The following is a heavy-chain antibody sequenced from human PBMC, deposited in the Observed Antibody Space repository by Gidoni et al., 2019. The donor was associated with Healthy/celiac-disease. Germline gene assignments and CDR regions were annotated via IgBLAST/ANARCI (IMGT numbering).Heavy chain of an antibody. CDR2: ISYDGSNK. J-gene: IGHJ4*02. V-gene: IGHV3-30*18. D-gene: IGHD2-8*01. CDR1: GFTFSSYG. Sequence: QVQLVESGGGVVQPGRSLRLSCAASGFTFSSYGMHWVRQAPGKGLEWVAVISYDGSNKYYADSVKGRFTISRDNSKNTLYLQMNSLRAEDTAVYYCAKDVRMRNYFDYWGQGTLVTVSS. CDR3: AKDVRMRNYFDY.